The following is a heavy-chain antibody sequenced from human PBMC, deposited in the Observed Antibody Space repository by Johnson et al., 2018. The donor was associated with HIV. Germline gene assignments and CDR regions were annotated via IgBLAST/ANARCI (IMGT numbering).Heavy chain of an antibody. J-gene: IGHJ3*02. CDR1: GFIFDDYA. V-gene: IGHV3-20*04. CDR3: ARGSDPFGGVIVNGALDI. D-gene: IGHD3-16*02. Sequence: VQLVESGGGVVRPGGSLRLSCAASGFIFDDYAMAWVRQPPGKGLEWVSGINWNGSSTGYADSVKGRFTISRDNAKNSLFLQMNGLRAEDTAVYYCARGSDPFGGVIVNGALDIWGQGTMVTVSS. CDR2: INWNGSST.